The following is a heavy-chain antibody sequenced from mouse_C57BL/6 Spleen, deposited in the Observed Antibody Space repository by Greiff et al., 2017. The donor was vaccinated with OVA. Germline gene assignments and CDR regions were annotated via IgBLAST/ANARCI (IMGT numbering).Heavy chain of an antibody. D-gene: IGHD4-1*01. J-gene: IGHJ4*01. CDR1: GYTFSSSW. CDR3: ARAVLTGKPMDY. CDR2: IYPGDRYT. Sequence: QVQLKQPGPELVKPGASVKISCKASGYTFSSSWMHWVKQRPGQGLEWIGRIYPGDRYTTYTGKFKGKATVTVDTSSSTAYMQLSSLTSEDSAVYYCARAVLTGKPMDYWGKGTSVTVSS. V-gene: IGHV1-82*01.